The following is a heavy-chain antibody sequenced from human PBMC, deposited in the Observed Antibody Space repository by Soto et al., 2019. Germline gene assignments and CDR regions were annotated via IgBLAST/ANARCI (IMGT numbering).Heavy chain of an antibody. CDR2: IKQDGSEK. CDR3: ARGPKGYDAFDI. Sequence: GGSLRLSCAASGFTLSSYWMSWVRQAPGKGLEWVANIKQDGSEKYYVDSVKGRFTISRDNAKNSLYLQMNSLRAEDTAVYYCARGPKGYDAFDIWGQGTMVTVSS. J-gene: IGHJ3*02. V-gene: IGHV3-7*04. D-gene: IGHD2-15*01. CDR1: GFTLSSYW.